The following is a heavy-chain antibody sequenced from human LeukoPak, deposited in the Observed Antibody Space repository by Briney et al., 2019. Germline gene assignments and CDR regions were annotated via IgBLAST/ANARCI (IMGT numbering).Heavy chain of an antibody. D-gene: IGHD6-19*01. CDR3: AREQWLVPFFDY. Sequence: SETLSLTCAVYTGSFSGYYWSWIRQPPGKGLEWIGEINHSGSTNYNPSRKSRVTISVDTSMNQFSLKLSSVIAAATALYYCAREQWLVPFFDYWGQGTLVTVSS. V-gene: IGHV4-34*01. J-gene: IGHJ4*02. CDR2: INHSGST. CDR1: TGSFSGYY.